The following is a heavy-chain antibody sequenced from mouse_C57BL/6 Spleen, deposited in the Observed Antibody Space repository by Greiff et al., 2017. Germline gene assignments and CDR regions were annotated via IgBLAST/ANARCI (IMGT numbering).Heavy chain of an antibody. CDR3: ARRRIDYAMDY. CDR1: GYTFTSYW. J-gene: IGHJ4*01. V-gene: IGHV1-69*01. CDR2: IDPSDSYT. Sequence: QVQLKEPGAELVMPGASVKLSCKASGYTFTSYWMHWVKQRPGQGLEWIGEIDPSDSYTNSNQKFKGKSTLTVDKSSSTAYMQLSSLTSADSAVYYCARRRIDYAMDYWGQGTSVTVSS.